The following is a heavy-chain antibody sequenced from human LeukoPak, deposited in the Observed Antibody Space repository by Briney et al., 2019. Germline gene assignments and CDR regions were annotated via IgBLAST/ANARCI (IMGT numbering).Heavy chain of an antibody. CDR3: ARRSRNGLDAFDI. V-gene: IGHV1-2*02. J-gene: IGHJ3*02. Sequence: GASVKVSCKASGYTFTGYYMHWVRQAPGQGPEWMGWIDPNNGDTEYAQKFQGRVTMTSVRSISTAYMELSRLTSDDTAVYYCARRSRNGLDAFDIWGQGTMVTVSS. CDR1: GYTFTGYY. CDR2: IDPNNGDT. D-gene: IGHD2-8*01.